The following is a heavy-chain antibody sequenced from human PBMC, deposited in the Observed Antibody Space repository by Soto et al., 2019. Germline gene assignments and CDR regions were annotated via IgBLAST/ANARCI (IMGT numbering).Heavy chain of an antibody. D-gene: IGHD5-18*01. Sequence: QVQLQESGPGLVKPSETLSLTCIVSGGSISNYYWSWIRQPPGKGLEWIGYIYYSGSTNYNPSLTSRVTLSVDTSKNQFSLKLSSVTAADTAVYYCARHRYSYGVYYFDYWGQGTLVTVSS. CDR2: IYYSGST. CDR3: ARHRYSYGVYYFDY. J-gene: IGHJ4*02. V-gene: IGHV4-59*08. CDR1: GGSISNYY.